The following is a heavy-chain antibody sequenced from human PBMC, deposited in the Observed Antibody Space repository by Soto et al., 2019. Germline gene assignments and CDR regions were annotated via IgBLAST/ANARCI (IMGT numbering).Heavy chain of an antibody. D-gene: IGHD3-22*01. Sequence: SVKVSCKASGFTITISAGQWVRKTSGQRLEWIGWIVVGSGNTNYAQKFQERVTITRDMSTSTAYMELSSLRSEDTAVYYCAGKGPLITMIVVGYDAFDIRGQGTMVTVSS. V-gene: IGHV1-58*01. CDR3: AGKGPLITMIVVGYDAFDI. CDR2: IVVGSGNT. J-gene: IGHJ3*02. CDR1: GFTITISA.